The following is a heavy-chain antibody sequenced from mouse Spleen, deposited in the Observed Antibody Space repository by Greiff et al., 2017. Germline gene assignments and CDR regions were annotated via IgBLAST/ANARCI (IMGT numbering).Heavy chain of an antibody. J-gene: IGHJ1*01. CDR2: IYPGDGDT. Sequence: VQLQQSGAELVKPGASVKIFCKASGYAFSSYWMNWVKQRPGKGLEWIGQIYPGDGDTNYNGKFKGKATLTADKSSSTAYMQLSSLTSEDSAVYFCARYGGYYGDWYCDVWGAGTTVTVSS. CDR3: ARYGGYYGDWYCDV. CDR1: GYAFSSYW. D-gene: IGHD2-3*01. V-gene: IGHV1-80*01.